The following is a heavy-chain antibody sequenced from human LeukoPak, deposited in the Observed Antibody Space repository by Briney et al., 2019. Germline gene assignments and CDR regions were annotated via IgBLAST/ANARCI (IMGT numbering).Heavy chain of an antibody. CDR3: AGAPAGSLDWLSPFDY. D-gene: IGHD3/OR15-3a*01. V-gene: IGHV4-59*08. J-gene: IGHJ4*02. CDR2: MYYSGST. Sequence: SETLSLTCAVYGGSFSGYYWSWIRQPPGKGLEWIGYMYYSGSTNYNPSVRSRVAISVDTSKNQFSLKLSSVTAADTAVYYCAGAPAGSLDWLSPFDYWGQGTLVTVSS. CDR1: GGSFSGYY.